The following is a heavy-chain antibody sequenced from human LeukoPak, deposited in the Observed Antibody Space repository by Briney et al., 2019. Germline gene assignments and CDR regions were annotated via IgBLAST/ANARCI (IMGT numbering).Heavy chain of an antibody. J-gene: IGHJ5*02. D-gene: IGHD4-17*01. CDR1: GFTFSSYG. CDR2: IRYDGSNK. CDR3: AKGTTVTTSWFDP. Sequence: GGSLRLSCAASGFTFSSYGMHWVRQAPGKGLEWVAFIRYDGSNKYYADSVKGRFTISRDNSKNTLYLQMNSLRAEDTAVYYCAKGTTVTTSWFDPWGQGTLVTVSS. V-gene: IGHV3-30*02.